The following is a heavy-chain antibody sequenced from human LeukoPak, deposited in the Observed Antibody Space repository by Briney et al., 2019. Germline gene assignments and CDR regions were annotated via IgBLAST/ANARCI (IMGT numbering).Heavy chain of an antibody. V-gene: IGHV1-18*01. CDR3: ARNSTAKKDCTNGVCYAPSNYVDY. D-gene: IGHD2-8*01. Sequence: GASVKVSCKASGYTFTSYGISWVRQAPGQGLEWMGWISAYNGNTNYAQKLQGRVTMTTDTSTSTAYMELRSLRSDDTAVYYCARNSTAKKDCTNGVCYAPSNYVDYWGQGTLVTVSS. J-gene: IGHJ4*02. CDR2: ISAYNGNT. CDR1: GYTFTSYG.